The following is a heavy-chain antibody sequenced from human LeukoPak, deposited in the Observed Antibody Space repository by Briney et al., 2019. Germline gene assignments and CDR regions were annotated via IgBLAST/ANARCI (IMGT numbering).Heavy chain of an antibody. Sequence: GGSLRLSCAGSGFSFSNYAMSWVRQAPGKGLEWVSTISNSADITYYADSVKGRFTISRDNSKNTLYLQMNSLRAEDTAVYYCAKSLIFGSGKNNWFDPWGQGTLVTVSS. D-gene: IGHD3-10*01. CDR2: ISNSADIT. CDR3: AKSLIFGSGKNNWFDP. J-gene: IGHJ5*02. V-gene: IGHV3-23*01. CDR1: GFSFSNYA.